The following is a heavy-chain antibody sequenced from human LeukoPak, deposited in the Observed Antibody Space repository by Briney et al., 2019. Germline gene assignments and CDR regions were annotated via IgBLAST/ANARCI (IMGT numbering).Heavy chain of an antibody. Sequence: QPGRSLRLSCAASGFTFSSYGMHWVRQAPGKGLEWVAVISYDGSNKYYADPVKGRFTISRDNSKNTLYLQMNSLRAEDTAVYYCAKEHEVSYDSSGYNDYWGQGTLVTVSS. D-gene: IGHD3-22*01. CDR3: AKEHEVSYDSSGYNDY. V-gene: IGHV3-30*18. CDR2: ISYDGSNK. J-gene: IGHJ4*02. CDR1: GFTFSSYG.